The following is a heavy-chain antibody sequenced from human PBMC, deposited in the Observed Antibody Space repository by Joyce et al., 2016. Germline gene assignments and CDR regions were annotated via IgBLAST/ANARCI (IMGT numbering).Heavy chain of an antibody. V-gene: IGHV5-51*01. D-gene: IGHD3-16*01. Sequence: EVQLVQSGGEVKKPGESLKISCKGVGYSFTSYWLGWVRQMPGKGLELMGIINPEDSDTIYSPSYQGQVTISVDRSIKTAHLRWGSLRASDTAIYYCARSAVRGTLSPFFDYWGQGSLVTVSS. CDR3: ARSAVRGTLSPFFDY. CDR2: INPEDSDT. CDR1: GYSFTSYW. J-gene: IGHJ4*02.